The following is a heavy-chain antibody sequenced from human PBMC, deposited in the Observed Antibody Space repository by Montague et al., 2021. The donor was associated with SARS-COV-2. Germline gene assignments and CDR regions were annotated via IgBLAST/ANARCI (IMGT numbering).Heavy chain of an antibody. Sequence: SETLSLTCAVYGGSFSGYYWSWIRQPPGKGLEWTGEINHSGSTNYNPSLKSRVTISVDTSKSQFSLNMSSVTAADTAVYYCARVRAVPAAMRIFTLGRSYYGMDVWGQGTTVTVSS. D-gene: IGHD2-2*01. V-gene: IGHV4-34*01. CDR3: ARVRAVPAAMRIFTLGRSYYGMDV. J-gene: IGHJ6*02. CDR1: GGSFSGYY. CDR2: INHSGST.